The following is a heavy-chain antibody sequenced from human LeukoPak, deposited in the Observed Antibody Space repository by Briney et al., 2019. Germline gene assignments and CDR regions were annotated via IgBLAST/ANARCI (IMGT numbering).Heavy chain of an antibody. CDR1: GFTFSSYA. V-gene: IGHV3-23*01. J-gene: IGHJ6*02. Sequence: GGSLRLSCAASGFTFSSYAMSWVRQAPGKGLEWVSAISGSGGSTYYADSVKGRFTISRDNSKNTLYLQMNSLRAEDTAVYYCARDKQAIGSGYYYYGMDVWGQGTTVTVSS. D-gene: IGHD2-15*01. CDR2: ISGSGGST. CDR3: ARDKQAIGSGYYYYGMDV.